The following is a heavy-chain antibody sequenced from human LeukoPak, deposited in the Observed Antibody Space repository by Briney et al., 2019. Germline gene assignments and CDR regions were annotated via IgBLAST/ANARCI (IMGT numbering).Heavy chain of an antibody. CDR2: IIPIFGTA. V-gene: IGHV1-69*06. D-gene: IGHD2-15*01. Sequence: SVKVSCKAPGGTFSSYAISWVRQAPGQGLEWMGGIIPIFGTANYAQKFQGRVTITADKSTSTAYMELSSLRSEDTAVYYCAREMVAARNWFDPWGQGTLVTVSS. CDR1: GGTFSSYA. CDR3: AREMVAARNWFDP. J-gene: IGHJ5*02.